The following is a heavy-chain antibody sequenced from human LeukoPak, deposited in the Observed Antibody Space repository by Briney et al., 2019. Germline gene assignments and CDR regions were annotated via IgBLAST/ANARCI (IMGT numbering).Heavy chain of an antibody. Sequence: GGSLRLSCAASGFTFRGYWMHWVRQAPGKGLEWGAFIRYDGSNKYYADSVKGRFTISRDNSKNTLYLQVNSLRAEDTAVYYCARSQTGSGGTCFDYWGQGTLVTVSS. V-gene: IGHV3-30*02. J-gene: IGHJ4*02. CDR2: IRYDGSNK. D-gene: IGHD2-15*01. CDR3: ARSQTGSGGTCFDY. CDR1: GFTFRGYW.